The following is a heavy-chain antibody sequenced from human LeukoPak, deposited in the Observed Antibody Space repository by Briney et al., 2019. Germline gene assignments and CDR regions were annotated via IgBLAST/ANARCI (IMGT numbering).Heavy chain of an antibody. CDR2: INPNSGGT. CDR1: GYTFTGYY. CDR3: ARSGGYSYGYPFDY. Sequence: ASVKVSCKASGYTFTGYYMHWVRQAPGQGPEWMGWINPNSGGTNYAQKFQGRVTMTRDTSISTAYMELSRLRSDDTAVYYCARSGGYSYGYPFDYWGQGTLVTVSS. V-gene: IGHV1-2*02. D-gene: IGHD5-18*01. J-gene: IGHJ4*02.